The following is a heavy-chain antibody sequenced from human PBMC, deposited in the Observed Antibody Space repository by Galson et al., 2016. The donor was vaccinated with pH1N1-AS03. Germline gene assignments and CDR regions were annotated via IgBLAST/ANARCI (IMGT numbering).Heavy chain of an antibody. CDR2: ISGSGIST. D-gene: IGHD3-3*01. Sequence: SLRLSCATSGFTFSSYAMFWVRQAPGKGLEWVSSISGSGISTYYADSVKGRFTISRDNSRNTVYLQMNSLRVEDTATYYCAKDQSHIIPLSRALSWGQGTLVTVSS. CDR3: AKDQSHIIPLSRALS. J-gene: IGHJ5*02. V-gene: IGHV3-23*01. CDR1: GFTFSSYA.